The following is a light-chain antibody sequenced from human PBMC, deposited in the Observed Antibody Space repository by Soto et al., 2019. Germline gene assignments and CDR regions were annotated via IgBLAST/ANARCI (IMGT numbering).Light chain of an antibody. V-gene: IGKV3-20*01. CDR2: GAS. CDR3: QHYGGSWE. J-gene: IGKJ1*01. CDR1: QSLRSTY. Sequence: EIVLKQSPGTLSLSPGERATLSCRANQSLRSTYVAWYQQKPGQSPRLLIYGASSRATGIPDRFSGRGSGTDFSLTITRLEPEDFAVYYCQHYGGSWEFGQGTKVDFK.